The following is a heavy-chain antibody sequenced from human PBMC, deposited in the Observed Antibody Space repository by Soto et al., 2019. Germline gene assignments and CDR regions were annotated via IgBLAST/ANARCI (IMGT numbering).Heavy chain of an antibody. CDR2: MNPNSGNT. J-gene: IGHJ5*02. D-gene: IGHD6-13*01. V-gene: IGHV1-8*01. Sequence: GASVNVSCKASGYTFTSYDINWVRQATGQGLEWMGWMNPNSGNTGYAQKFQGRVTMTRNTSISTAYMDLSSLRSEDTAVYYCARERSAAGTGWFDPWGQGTLVTVSS. CDR1: GYTFTSYD. CDR3: ARERSAAGTGWFDP.